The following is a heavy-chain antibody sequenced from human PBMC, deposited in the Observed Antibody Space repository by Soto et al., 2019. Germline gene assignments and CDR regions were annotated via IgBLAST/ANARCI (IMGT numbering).Heavy chain of an antibody. CDR2: SIPILGRA. CDR1: AGTFNNHS. J-gene: IGHJ4*02. Sequence: QVQLVQSGTEVKKPGSSVAVSCQASAGTFNNHSLSWVRQAPGQGLEWMGRSIPILGRADYSQKFQGRLTLTVDKSTSTAAMALSSLTSEDTAVYYCVIDLGYFDFWGQGTLVTVSS. V-gene: IGHV1-69*02. D-gene: IGHD2-15*01. CDR3: VIDLGYFDF.